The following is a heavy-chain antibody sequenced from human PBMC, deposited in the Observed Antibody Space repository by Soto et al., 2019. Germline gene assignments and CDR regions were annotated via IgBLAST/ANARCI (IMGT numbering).Heavy chain of an antibody. J-gene: IGHJ6*02. Sequence: QVQLVESGGGVVQPGRSLRLSCAASGFTFSSYGMHWVRQAPGKGLEWVAVISYDGSNKYYADSVKGRFTISRDNSKNTLYLLMNSLRAEDTAVYYCAKETYYYGSGSSLTYYYYYGMDVWGQGTTVTVSS. CDR2: ISYDGSNK. CDR1: GFTFSSYG. V-gene: IGHV3-30*18. D-gene: IGHD3-10*01. CDR3: AKETYYYGSGSSLTYYYYYGMDV.